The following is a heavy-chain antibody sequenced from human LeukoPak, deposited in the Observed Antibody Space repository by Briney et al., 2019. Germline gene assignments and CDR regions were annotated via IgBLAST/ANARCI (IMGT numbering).Heavy chain of an antibody. CDR2: ISGSDGRT. CDR3: ARDLLPLGGTLGNWFDP. J-gene: IGHJ5*02. D-gene: IGHD1-26*01. Sequence: TGGSLRLSCVASGFTFNSYNINWVRQAPGKGLEWVATISGSDGRTFHADSVKGRFTISRDNSMNTLFLQMNSLRVDDTAVYYCARDLLPLGGTLGNWFDPWGQGTLVTVSS. V-gene: IGHV3-23*01. CDR1: GFTFNSYN.